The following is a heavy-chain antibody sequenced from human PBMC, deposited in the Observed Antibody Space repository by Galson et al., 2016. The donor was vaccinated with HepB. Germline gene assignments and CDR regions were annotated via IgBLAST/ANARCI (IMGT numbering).Heavy chain of an antibody. CDR3: LKVMAGNRGWGAIDY. CDR1: GFTFNNYA. D-gene: IGHD6-19*01. J-gene: IGHJ4*02. V-gene: IGHV3-23*01. CDR2: ISGSGETI. Sequence: SLRLSCAASGFTFNNYAMKWVRQAPGKGLEWVSAISGSGETIYYADSVKGRFTISRDNAKNTLYLHMSSLRAEDTALYYCLKVMAGNRGWGAIDYWGQGTPVTVSS.